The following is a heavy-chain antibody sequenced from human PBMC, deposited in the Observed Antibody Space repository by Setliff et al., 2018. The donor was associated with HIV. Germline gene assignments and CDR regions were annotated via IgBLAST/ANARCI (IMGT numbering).Heavy chain of an antibody. Sequence: ASVKVSCKASGGTFSSHAISWVRQAPGQGLEWMGGIIPIFGTANYAQKFQGRVTITADESTSTAYMELSSLRSEDTAVYYCAEGGATGRLFRYWGQGTLVTVSS. CDR3: AEGGATGRLFRY. CDR1: GGTFSSHA. V-gene: IGHV1-69*13. D-gene: IGHD1-26*01. J-gene: IGHJ4*02. CDR2: IIPIFGTA.